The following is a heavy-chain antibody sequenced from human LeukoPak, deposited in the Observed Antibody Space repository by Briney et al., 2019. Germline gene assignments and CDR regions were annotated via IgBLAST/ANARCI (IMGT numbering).Heavy chain of an antibody. CDR3: ARDLGYSYGGYYFDY. D-gene: IGHD5-18*01. J-gene: IGHJ4*02. CDR1: GGSISSGDYY. CDR2: IYYSGST. Sequence: SETLSLTCTVSGGSISSGDYYWSWIRQPPGKGLEWIGYIYYSGSTYYNPSLKSRVTISVDTSKNQFSLKLSSVTAADTAVYYCARDLGYSYGGYYFDYWGQGTLVTVSS. V-gene: IGHV4-30-4*08.